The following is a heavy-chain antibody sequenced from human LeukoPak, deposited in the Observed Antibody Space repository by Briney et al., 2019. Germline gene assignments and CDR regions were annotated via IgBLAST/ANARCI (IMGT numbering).Heavy chain of an antibody. CDR2: IWYDGSNK. D-gene: IGHD3-10*01. V-gene: IGHV3-33*08. Sequence: GGSLRLSCAASGFTFSSYGMHWVRQAPGKGLEWVAAIWYDGSNKYYADSVKGRFTISRDNSKNTLYLQMNSLRAEDTAVYYCARGDYYGSRGDYWGQGTLVTVSS. CDR3: ARGDYYGSRGDY. CDR1: GFTFSSYG. J-gene: IGHJ4*02.